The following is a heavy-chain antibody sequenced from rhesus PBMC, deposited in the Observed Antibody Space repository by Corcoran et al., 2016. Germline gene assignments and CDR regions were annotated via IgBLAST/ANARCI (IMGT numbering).Heavy chain of an antibody. J-gene: IGHJ4*01. Sequence: QVQLQESGPGLVKPSETLSLTCAVSGYSISSGYGWGWIRPPPGKGLEWLGQIFGSTRTTYYNPALKRRVTVSKDTSKNQVSLRLTSGTAADTAVYYCLSSGWSGFWGQGVLVTVSS. CDR3: LSSGWSGF. CDR1: GYSISSGYG. D-gene: IGHD6S26*01. V-gene: IGHV4-127*01. CDR2: IFGSTRTT.